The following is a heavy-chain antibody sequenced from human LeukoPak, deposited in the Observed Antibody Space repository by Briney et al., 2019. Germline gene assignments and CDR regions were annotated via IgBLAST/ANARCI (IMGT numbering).Heavy chain of an antibody. CDR2: IWYDGSNK. CDR1: GFTFSSYG. V-gene: IGHV3-33*01. J-gene: IGHJ4*02. Sequence: PGGSLRLSCAASGFTFSSYGMHWVRQAPGKGLEWVAVIWYDGSNKYYADSVKGRFTISRDNSKNTLYLQMNSLRAEDTAVYYCARDIGDYDILTGPSDYWGQGTLVTVSS. D-gene: IGHD3-9*01. CDR3: ARDIGDYDILTGPSDY.